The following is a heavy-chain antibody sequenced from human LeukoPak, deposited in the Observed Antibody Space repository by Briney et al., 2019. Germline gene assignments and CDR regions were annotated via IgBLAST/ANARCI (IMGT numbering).Heavy chain of an antibody. CDR1: GFTFRSYA. V-gene: IGHV3-23*01. J-gene: IGHJ4*02. D-gene: IGHD6-19*01. CDR3: TKEMDGSGWRYYDN. Sequence: GGPLRLSCAAYGFTFRSYAMSWVRQAPGKGLEWVSVKGRFTISRDNSQNTLYLQMNSLRVEDTAKYYCTKEMDGSGWRYYDNWGRGTLVTVSS.